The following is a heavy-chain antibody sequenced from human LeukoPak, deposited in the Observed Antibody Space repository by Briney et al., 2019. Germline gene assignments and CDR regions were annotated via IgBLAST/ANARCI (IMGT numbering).Heavy chain of an antibody. CDR3: ARHWGIAAAGTVGGGY. D-gene: IGHD6-13*01. CDR1: GGSISSSIYY. Sequence: SGTLSLTCIVSGGSISSSIYYWAWVRQPPGKGLEWIGTVFYNGATQYSPSLRSRVTISIDTSTNQFSLKLTSVTAADTALYYCARHWGIAAAGTVGGGYWGQGTLVTVSS. CDR2: VFYNGAT. V-gene: IGHV4-39*07. J-gene: IGHJ4*02.